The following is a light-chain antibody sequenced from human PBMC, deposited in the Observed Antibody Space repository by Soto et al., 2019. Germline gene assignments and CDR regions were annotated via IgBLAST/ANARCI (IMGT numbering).Light chain of an antibody. J-gene: IGLJ3*02. Sequence: QSVLAQPASVSGSPGQSISISCTGTSSDIGPYNYVSWYQQHPGKAPKLMIYDVGNRPAGVSTRFSGSKSGNTASLTISGLQAEDEAKYYCASYTTSNTLEFGGGTKLTVL. CDR2: DVG. CDR3: ASYTTSNTLE. CDR1: SSDIGPYNY. V-gene: IGLV2-14*03.